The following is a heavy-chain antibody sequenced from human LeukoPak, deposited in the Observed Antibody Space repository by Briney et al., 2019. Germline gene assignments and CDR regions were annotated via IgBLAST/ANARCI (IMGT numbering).Heavy chain of an antibody. J-gene: IGHJ4*02. CDR1: GGSISSSSYY. D-gene: IGHD6-13*01. CDR3: ATRIAAAGASDY. Sequence: RSETLSLTCTVSGGSISSSSYYWGWIRQPQGKGLEWIGSIYYSGSTYYNPSLKSRVTISVDTSKNQFSLKLSSVTAADTAVYYCATRIAAAGASDYWGQGTLVTVSS. V-gene: IGHV4-39*07. CDR2: IYYSGST.